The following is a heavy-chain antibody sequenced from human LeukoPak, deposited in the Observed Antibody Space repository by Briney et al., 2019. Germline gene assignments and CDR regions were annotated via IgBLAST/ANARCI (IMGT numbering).Heavy chain of an antibody. D-gene: IGHD5-12*01. Sequence: GGSLRLSCAASGFTFSSYAMSWVRQAPGKGLEWVSAISGSGGSTYYADSVKGRFTISRDNSKNTLYLQMNSLRAEDTAVYYCAEDPTMDERNYFDYWGQGTLVTVSS. V-gene: IGHV3-23*01. CDR1: GFTFSSYA. CDR2: ISGSGGST. CDR3: AEDPTMDERNYFDY. J-gene: IGHJ4*02.